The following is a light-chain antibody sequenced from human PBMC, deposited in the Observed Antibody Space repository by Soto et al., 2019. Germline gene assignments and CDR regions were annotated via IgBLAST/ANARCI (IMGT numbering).Light chain of an antibody. J-gene: IGKJ4*01. CDR3: KNYKSVPLT. CDR1: QGIYNF. Sequence: DIQMTQSPSSLSASVGDRVTITCRASQGIYNFLAWYQQKPGRVPKLLIYAASTLQSGVPSLFSGSGSGTDLTLTISSLQPEDVATYYGKNYKSVPLTFGGGAKVEI. CDR2: AAS. V-gene: IGKV1-27*01.